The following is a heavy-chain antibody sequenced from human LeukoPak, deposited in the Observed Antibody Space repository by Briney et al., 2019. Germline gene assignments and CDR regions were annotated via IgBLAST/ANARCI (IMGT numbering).Heavy chain of an antibody. J-gene: IGHJ6*03. CDR3: ARVHPYYFYYMDV. CDR1: GFTFIGYG. Sequence: GGSLRLSCAASGFTFIGYGMTWVRQAPGKGLEWVSYISTSTSIKYYAGSVKGRFTISRDNAQNSLYQQMNSLRAEDTAVYYCARVHPYYFYYMDVWGRGTTVTVSS. V-gene: IGHV3-48*01. CDR2: ISTSTSIK.